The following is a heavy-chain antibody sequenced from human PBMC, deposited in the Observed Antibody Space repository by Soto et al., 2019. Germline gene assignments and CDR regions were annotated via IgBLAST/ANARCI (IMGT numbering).Heavy chain of an antibody. CDR3: AREGVGATSINFDY. J-gene: IGHJ4*02. V-gene: IGHV3-30-3*01. CDR1: GFTFSSYA. Sequence: QVQLVESGGGVVQPGRSLRLSCAASGFTFSSYAMHWVRQAPGKGLEWVAGISYDGSNKYYADSVKGRFTISRDNSKNTLYLQMNSLRAEDTAVYYCAREGVGATSINFDYWGQGTLVTVSS. D-gene: IGHD1-26*01. CDR2: ISYDGSNK.